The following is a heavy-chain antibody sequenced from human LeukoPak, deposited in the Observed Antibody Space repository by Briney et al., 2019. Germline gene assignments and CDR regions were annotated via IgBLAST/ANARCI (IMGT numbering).Heavy chain of an antibody. Sequence: GGSLRLSCAASGFTFSSYGMSWVRQAPGKGLEWVSAISGSGGSTYYADSVKGRFTISRDNSKNTLYLQMNNLRAEDTAVYYCARVPGIAAAGYAFDIWGQGTMVTVSS. V-gene: IGHV3-23*01. CDR1: GFTFSSYG. D-gene: IGHD6-13*01. J-gene: IGHJ3*02. CDR3: ARVPGIAAAGYAFDI. CDR2: ISGSGGST.